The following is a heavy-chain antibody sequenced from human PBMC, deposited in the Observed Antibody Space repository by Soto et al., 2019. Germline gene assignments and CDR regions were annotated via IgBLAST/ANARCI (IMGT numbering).Heavy chain of an antibody. CDR2: FIPSFGTA. CDR3: AAGYSGRYSRFDL. J-gene: IGHJ5*02. CDR1: GDAFTKLG. V-gene: IGHV1-69*13. D-gene: IGHD1-26*01. Sequence: SVKVSCKASGDAFTKLGFTWVRQAPGQGLEWVGQFIPSFGTAKYAPRFQGRVTIGADESTSVAFIELTSLRNEDTAMYYCAAGYSGRYSRFDLWGQGTPVTVSS.